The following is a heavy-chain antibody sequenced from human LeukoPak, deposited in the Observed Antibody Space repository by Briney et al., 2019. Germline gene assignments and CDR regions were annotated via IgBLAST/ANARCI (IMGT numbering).Heavy chain of an antibody. CDR3: ARRSVLMRGLFDP. D-gene: IGHD3-16*01. Sequence: SQTLSLTCTVSGXSISSGGYYWSWIRQHPGKGLEWIGYIYYSGSTYYNPSLKSRVTISADTSRNQFSLKLSSVTAADTAVYYCARRSVLMRGLFDPWGQGTLVTVSS. CDR2: IYYSGST. J-gene: IGHJ5*02. CDR1: GXSISSGGYY. V-gene: IGHV4-31*03.